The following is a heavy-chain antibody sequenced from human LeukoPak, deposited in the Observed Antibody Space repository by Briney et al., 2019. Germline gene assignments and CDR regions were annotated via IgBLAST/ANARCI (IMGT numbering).Heavy chain of an antibody. CDR3: AKDAAMSGWYGDYHYYMDV. D-gene: IGHD6-19*01. V-gene: IGHV1-69*06. CDR1: GGTFSSYA. CDR2: IIPIFGTA. Sequence: SVKVSCKASGGTFSSYAISWVRQAPGQGLEWMGGIIPIFGTANYAQEFQGRVTITADKSTSTAYMELSSLRSEDTAVYYCAKDAAMSGWYGDYHYYMDVWGKGTTVTISS. J-gene: IGHJ6*03.